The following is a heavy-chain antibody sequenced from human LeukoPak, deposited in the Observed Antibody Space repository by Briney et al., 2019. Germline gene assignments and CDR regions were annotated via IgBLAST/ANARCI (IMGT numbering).Heavy chain of an antibody. D-gene: IGHD1-26*01. CDR1: GGCISSYY. J-gene: IGHJ4*02. CDR3: ARDGGSGSYYGLRDYFDY. V-gene: IGHV4-4*07. Sequence: SETLSLTCTVSGGCISSYYWSWIRQPAGKGLEWIGRIYTSGSTNYNPSLKSRVTMSVDTSKNQFSLNLSSVTAADTAVYYCARDGGSGSYYGLRDYFDYWGQGTLVTVSS. CDR2: IYTSGST.